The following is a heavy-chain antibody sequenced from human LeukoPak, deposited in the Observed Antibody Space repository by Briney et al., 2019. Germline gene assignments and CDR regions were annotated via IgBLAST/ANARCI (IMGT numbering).Heavy chain of an antibody. CDR3: ARGPLRYYFDY. J-gene: IGHJ4*02. Sequence: PSETLSLTCAVSGYSISSGYYWGWIRQPPGKGLEWIGSIYYSGSTYYNPSLKSRVTISMDTSKNQFSMKLTSVTATDTAVYYCARGPLRYYFDYWGQGTLVTVSS. CDR2: IYYSGST. CDR1: GYSISSGYY. V-gene: IGHV4-38-2*01.